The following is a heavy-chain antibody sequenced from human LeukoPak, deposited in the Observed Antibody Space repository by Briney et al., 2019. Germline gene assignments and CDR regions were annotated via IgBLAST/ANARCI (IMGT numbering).Heavy chain of an antibody. CDR3: ARGLWSAHRREYYFDS. Sequence: ASVKVSCKASGYTFTNYAVNWLRQAPGQRLEWMGWINAGNGDTKFSQNYQARVTITRDASASTAYMELSSLTSEDTAVYFCARGLWSAHRREYYFDSWGQGTLVTVSS. D-gene: IGHD3-3*01. V-gene: IGHV1-3*01. CDR2: INAGNGDT. J-gene: IGHJ4*02. CDR1: GYTFTNYA.